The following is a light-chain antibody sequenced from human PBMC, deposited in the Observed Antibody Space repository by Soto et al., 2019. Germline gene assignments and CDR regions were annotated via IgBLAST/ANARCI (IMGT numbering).Light chain of an antibody. V-gene: IGLV2-11*01. CDR2: DVS. Sequence: QSVLTQPRSVSGSPGQSFTVSCLGTRSDVGDYNSVSWYQLHPGKAPKLMIYDVSKRPSGVPDRFSGSKSGNTASLTISGLQAEDEADYYCCSYVGSYAYVFGIGTQLTGL. J-gene: IGLJ1*01. CDR1: RSDVGDYNS. CDR3: CSYVGSYAYV.